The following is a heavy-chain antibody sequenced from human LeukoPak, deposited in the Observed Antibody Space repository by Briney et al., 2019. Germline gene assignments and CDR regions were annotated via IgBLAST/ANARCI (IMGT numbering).Heavy chain of an antibody. Sequence: SETLSLTCAVSGASVSCRNDYWGWIRQPPGKGLEWIGNIYSSGSTYYNASLQSRVTISIDTSNNQFPLRLNSVTATDTAMYYCAKSGGYGLIDYWGQGTRVTVSS. CDR1: GASVSCRNDY. V-gene: IGHV4-39*06. CDR2: IYSSGST. J-gene: IGHJ4*02. D-gene: IGHD1-26*01. CDR3: AKSGGYGLIDY.